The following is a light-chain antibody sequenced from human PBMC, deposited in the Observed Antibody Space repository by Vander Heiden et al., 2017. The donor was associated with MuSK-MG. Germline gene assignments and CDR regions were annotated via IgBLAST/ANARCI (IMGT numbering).Light chain of an antibody. CDR3: MRGLQTLPST. Sequence: IVLTQSPLSLSVSPGEPASISCRSSQSLLHSNAYNYLDWYQQKPGQPPRLLIFLSSNRASGAPDRFSGSGSGTDFTLKISRVEAEDVGVYYCMRGLQTLPSTFGQGTKVEI. CDR2: LSS. J-gene: IGKJ1*01. V-gene: IGKV2-28*01. CDR1: QSLLHSNAYNY.